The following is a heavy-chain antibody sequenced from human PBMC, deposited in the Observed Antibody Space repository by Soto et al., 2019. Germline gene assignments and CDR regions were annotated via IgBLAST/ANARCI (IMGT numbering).Heavy chain of an antibody. V-gene: IGHV4-59*08. CDR3: VRVYGRSSCFFDS. Sequence: ETLSLTCTVSNGSISNYYWTWIRQSPGKGLEWIGFVYYSGTTNYNPSPKSRVTISLHTSKNQFSLKVTSATAADTAVYFCVRVYGRSSCFFDSWGQGTLVTVSS. J-gene: IGHJ4*02. CDR1: NGSISNYY. CDR2: VYYSGTT. D-gene: IGHD6-6*01.